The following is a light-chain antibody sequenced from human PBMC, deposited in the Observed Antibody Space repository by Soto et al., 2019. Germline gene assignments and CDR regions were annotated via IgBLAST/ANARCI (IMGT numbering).Light chain of an antibody. CDR1: QSVSSN. J-gene: IGKJ4*01. Sequence: EIVMTQSPATLSVSPGERATLSCRASQSVSSNLAWYQQKSGQTPRLLIYGASTRATDIPARFSGSGSGTKFTLTISSLQSEDFAVYYCQQYDNWPLTFGGGTKVEI. V-gene: IGKV3-15*01. CDR3: QQYDNWPLT. CDR2: GAS.